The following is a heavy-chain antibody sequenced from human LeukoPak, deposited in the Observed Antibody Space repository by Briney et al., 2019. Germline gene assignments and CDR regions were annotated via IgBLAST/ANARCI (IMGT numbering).Heavy chain of an antibody. CDR2: ISAYNGNT. CDR1: GYTFTSYG. CDR3: ARDVPPYYDFWSGYYTEYFDH. Sequence: ASVKVSCKASGYTFTSYGISWVRQAPGQGLEWMGWISAYNGNTNYAQKLQGRVTMTTDTSTSTAYMELRSLRSDDTAVYYCARDVPPYYDFWSGYYTEYFDHWGQGTLVTVSS. D-gene: IGHD3-3*01. J-gene: IGHJ4*02. V-gene: IGHV1-18*01.